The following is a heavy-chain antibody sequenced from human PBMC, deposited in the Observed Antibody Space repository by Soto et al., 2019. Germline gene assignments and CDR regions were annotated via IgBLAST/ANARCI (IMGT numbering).Heavy chain of an antibody. CDR1: GFTFSSYW. CDR3: ARGRTNGYSYGYFNYYYGMDV. J-gene: IGHJ6*02. Sequence: GGSLRLSCAASGFTFSSYWMSWVRQAPGKGLEWVANIKQDGSEKYYVDSVKGRFTISRDNAKNSLYLQMNSLRAEDTAVYYCARGRTNGYSYGYFNYYYGMDVWGQGTTVTVSS. CDR2: IKQDGSEK. V-gene: IGHV3-7*01. D-gene: IGHD5-18*01.